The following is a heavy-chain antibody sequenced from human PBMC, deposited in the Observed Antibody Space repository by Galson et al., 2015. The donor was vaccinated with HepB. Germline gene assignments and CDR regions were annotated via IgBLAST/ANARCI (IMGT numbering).Heavy chain of an antibody. CDR1: GFTFSSYG. Sequence: SLRLSCAASGFTFSSYGMHWVRQAPGKGLEWVAVISYDGSNKYYADSVKGRFTISRDNSKNTLYLQMNSLRAEDTAVYYCAKDVFYYGSGSYYNLGAFDIWGQGTMVTVSS. V-gene: IGHV3-30*18. CDR2: ISYDGSNK. J-gene: IGHJ3*02. CDR3: AKDVFYYGSGSYYNLGAFDI. D-gene: IGHD3-10*01.